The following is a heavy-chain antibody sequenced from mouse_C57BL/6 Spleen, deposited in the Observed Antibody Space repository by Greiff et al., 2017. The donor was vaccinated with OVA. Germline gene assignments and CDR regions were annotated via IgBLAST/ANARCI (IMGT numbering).Heavy chain of an antibody. CDR1: GYTFTSYW. CDR2: IYPGNSDT. CDR3: TRDPYYYGSSWWYVDV. J-gene: IGHJ1*03. D-gene: IGHD1-1*01. V-gene: IGHV1-5*01. Sequence: EVQLQQSGTVLARPWASVKMSCKTSGYTFTSYWMHWVKQRPGQGLEWIGAIYPGNSDTSYNQKFKGKAKLTAVTSASTAYMELSSLTNEDSAVYYCTRDPYYYGSSWWYVDVWGTGTTVTVSS.